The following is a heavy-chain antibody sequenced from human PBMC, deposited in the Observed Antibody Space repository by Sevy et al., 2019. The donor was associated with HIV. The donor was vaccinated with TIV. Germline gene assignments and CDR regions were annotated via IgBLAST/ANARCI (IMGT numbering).Heavy chain of an antibody. V-gene: IGHV4-4*09. CDR2: IYDTGRT. J-gene: IGHJ4*01. D-gene: IGHD5-18*01. Sequence: SETLSLTCTVSGVSITTNYWGWIRQPPGKGLEWIGYIYDTGRTHYNPSLKSRVTMSVDASKNHFSLKLSSVTAADTAIYYCARIEKEGYAYGYVLYWGHGTLVTVSS. CDR1: GVSITTNY. CDR3: ARIEKEGYAYGYVLY.